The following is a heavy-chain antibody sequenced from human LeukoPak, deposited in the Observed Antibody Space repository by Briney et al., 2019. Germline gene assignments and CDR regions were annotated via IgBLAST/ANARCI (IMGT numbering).Heavy chain of an antibody. CDR2: VSGSGGST. V-gene: IGHV3-23*01. CDR1: GFSFSTYA. Sequence: GGSLRLSCAASGFSFSTYAMTWVRQAPGKGLEWVSVVSGSGGSTSYADSVKGRFTISRDNSKNTLYLQMNSLRAEDTAVYYCAKGGGWYYYFDYWGQGTLVTVSS. D-gene: IGHD6-19*01. CDR3: AKGGGWYYYFDY. J-gene: IGHJ4*02.